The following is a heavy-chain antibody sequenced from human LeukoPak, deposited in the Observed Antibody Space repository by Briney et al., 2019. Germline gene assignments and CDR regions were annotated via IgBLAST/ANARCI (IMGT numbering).Heavy chain of an antibody. CDR3: ARDRGYYDSSGYLFDY. CDR2: IYASGST. V-gene: IGHV4-4*07. D-gene: IGHD3-22*01. CDR1: GGSISHYF. Sequence: PSETLSLTCTVSGGSISHYFWSWVRQPAGKGLEWIGRIYASGSTNYNPSLKSRVTMSVDTSKNQFSLKLSSVTAADTAVYYCARDRGYYDSSGYLFDYWGQGTLVTVSS. J-gene: IGHJ4*02.